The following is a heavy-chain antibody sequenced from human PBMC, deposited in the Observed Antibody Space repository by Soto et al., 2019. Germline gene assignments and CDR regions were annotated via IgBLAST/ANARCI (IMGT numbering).Heavy chain of an antibody. J-gene: IGHJ6*02. D-gene: IGHD2-8*01. CDR2: INHSGST. CDR3: ARVVRYCTNGVCYSRQPYYYYGMDV. Sequence: AETLSLTCAVYGGSFSGYSWSWIRQPPGKGLEWIGAINHSGSTNYNPSLKSRVTISVDTSKNKFSLKLSSVTAADTAVYYCARVVRYCTNGVCYSRQPYYYYGMDVWGQGTTVTVSS. V-gene: IGHV4-34*01. CDR1: GGSFSGYS.